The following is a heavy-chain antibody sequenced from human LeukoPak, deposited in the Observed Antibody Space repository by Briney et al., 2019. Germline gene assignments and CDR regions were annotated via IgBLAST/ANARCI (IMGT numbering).Heavy chain of an antibody. CDR1: GDSVSSNSAA. J-gene: IGHJ4*02. V-gene: IGHV6-1*01. D-gene: IGHD2-8*01. Sequence: SQTLSLTCDISGDSVSSNSAAWTWIRQSPSRGLEWLGRTYYRSKWFYEYGLSVKSRITFKSDTSKNQFSLQLNSVTPEDTAVYYCARERMGFDYWGQGTLVTVSS. CDR2: TYYRSKWFY. CDR3: ARERMGFDY.